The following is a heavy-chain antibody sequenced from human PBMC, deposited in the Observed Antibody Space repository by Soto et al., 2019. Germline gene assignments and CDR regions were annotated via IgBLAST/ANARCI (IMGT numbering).Heavy chain of an antibody. CDR2: ISGSGGST. CDR1: GFTFSSYA. D-gene: IGHD2-15*01. V-gene: IGHV3-23*01. CDR3: AIQRSGVVY. J-gene: IGHJ4*02. Sequence: GGSLRLSCAASGFTFSSYAMSWVRQAPGKGLEWVSAISGSGGSTYYADSVKGWVTMTRDTSISTAYMDLTRLKSDDTAVYYCAIQRSGVVYWGQGTLVTVSS.